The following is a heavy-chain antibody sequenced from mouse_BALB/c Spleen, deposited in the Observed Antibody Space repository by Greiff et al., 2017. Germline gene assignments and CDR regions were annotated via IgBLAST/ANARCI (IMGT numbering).Heavy chain of an antibody. CDR3: ARNDYDGAWFAY. CDR2: INPGSGGT. CDR1: GYAFTNYL. J-gene: IGHJ3*01. Sequence: VQVVESGAELVRPGTSVKVSCKASGYAFTNYLIEWVKQRPGQGLEWIGVINPGSGGTNYNEKFKGKATLTADKSSSTAYMQLSSLTSDDSAVYFCARNDYDGAWFAYWGQGTLVTVSA. D-gene: IGHD2-4*01. V-gene: IGHV1-54*01.